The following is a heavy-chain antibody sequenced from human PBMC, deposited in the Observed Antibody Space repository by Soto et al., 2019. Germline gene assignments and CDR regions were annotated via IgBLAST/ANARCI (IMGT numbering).Heavy chain of an antibody. CDR3: ARIDGGPFDY. CDR2: IYYRGST. D-gene: IGHD4-17*01. Sequence: SETLSLTCTVSGDSVSSGNYYWGWRRQPPGKGLECIGSIYYRGSTYYNPSLRSRLTLSVDTSKNQFFLKLTSVTAADTAVYYCARIDGGPFDYWGRGTLVTVPQ. J-gene: IGHJ4*02. CDR1: GDSVSSGNYY. V-gene: IGHV4-39*01.